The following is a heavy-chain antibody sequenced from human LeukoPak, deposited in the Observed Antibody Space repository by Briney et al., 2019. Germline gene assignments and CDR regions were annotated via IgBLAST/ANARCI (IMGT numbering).Heavy chain of an antibody. CDR3: AALDRILDY. J-gene: IGHJ4*02. D-gene: IGHD3-3*02. Sequence: SETLSLTCAVYGGSFSGYYWSWIRQPPGKGLEWIGEISHSGSTNYNPSLTSRVTISVDTSKNQFSLRLSSVTAADTAVYYCAALDRILDYWGQGTLGTGSS. CDR2: ISHSGST. V-gene: IGHV4-34*01. CDR1: GGSFSGYY.